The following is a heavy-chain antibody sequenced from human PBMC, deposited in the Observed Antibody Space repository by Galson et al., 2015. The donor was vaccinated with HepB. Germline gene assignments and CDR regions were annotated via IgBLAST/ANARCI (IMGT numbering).Heavy chain of an antibody. Sequence: SLRLSCAASGFTFSSYSMNWVRQAPGKGLEWVSSISSSSSYIYYADSVKGRFTISRDNAKNSLYLQMNSLRAEDTAVYYCAKGYLPRIYSGYDWGDAFDIWGQGTMVTVSS. V-gene: IGHV3-21*04. D-gene: IGHD5-12*01. CDR2: ISSSSSYI. J-gene: IGHJ3*02. CDR1: GFTFSSYS. CDR3: AKGYLPRIYSGYDWGDAFDI.